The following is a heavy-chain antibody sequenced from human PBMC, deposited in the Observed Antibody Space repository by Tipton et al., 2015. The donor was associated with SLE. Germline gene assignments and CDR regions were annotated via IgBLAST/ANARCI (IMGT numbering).Heavy chain of an antibody. D-gene: IGHD1-1*01. J-gene: IGHJ6*03. Sequence: TLSLTCAVYVGSFSGHHWTWIRQPPGKGLEWIGEINQSGNTDYKSSLKSRVTISVDTSKNQFSLKLTSVTAADTAVYYCARGQLMGRAAPYIDVWGRGTTVIVSS. CDR2: INQSGNT. CDR3: ARGQLMGRAAPYIDV. CDR1: VGSFSGHH. V-gene: IGHV4-34*01.